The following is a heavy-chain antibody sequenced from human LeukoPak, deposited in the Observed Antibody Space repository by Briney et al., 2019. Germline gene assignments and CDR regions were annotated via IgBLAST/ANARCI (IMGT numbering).Heavy chain of an antibody. CDR1: GYTFTNYA. CDR3: AREIYDRSGHYYNYFDY. D-gene: IGHD3-22*01. J-gene: IGHJ4*02. Sequence: ASVKVSCKASGYTFTNYAIHWVRQAPGQRLEWMGWINAGNGNTKYSQNFLGRVTITSDTSASTAYMELSSLRSEDTAVYYCAREIYDRSGHYYNYFDYWGQGTLVTVSS. V-gene: IGHV1-3*01. CDR2: INAGNGNT.